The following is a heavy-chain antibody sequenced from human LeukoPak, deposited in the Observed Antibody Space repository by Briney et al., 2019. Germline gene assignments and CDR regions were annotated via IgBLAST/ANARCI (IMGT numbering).Heavy chain of an antibody. J-gene: IGHJ6*03. CDR1: GFTFSSYS. V-gene: IGHV3-21*01. CDR3: ARVAAAEDYYYYYYMDV. D-gene: IGHD6-13*01. CDR2: ISNSSSYI. Sequence: GGSLRLSCAASGFTFSSYSMNWVRQAPGKGLEWVSSISNSSSYIYYADSVKGRFTISRDNAKNSLYLQMNSLRAEDTAVYYCARVAAAEDYYYYYYMDVWGKGTTVTVSS.